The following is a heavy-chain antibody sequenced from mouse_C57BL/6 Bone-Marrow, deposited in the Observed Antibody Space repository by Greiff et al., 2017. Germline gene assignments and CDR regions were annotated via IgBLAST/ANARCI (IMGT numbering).Heavy chain of an antibody. CDR2: IWSGGST. CDR3: ARKDDGYYPYAMDY. Sequence: VQLVESGPGLVQPSQSPSITCTVSGFSLTSYGVHWVRQSPGKGLEWLGVIWSGGSTDYNAAFISSLSISKNNYKSQVFFKMNSLQADDTAIYYCARKDDGYYPYAMDYWGQGTSVTVSS. CDR1: GFSLTSYG. J-gene: IGHJ4*01. V-gene: IGHV2-2*01. D-gene: IGHD2-3*01.